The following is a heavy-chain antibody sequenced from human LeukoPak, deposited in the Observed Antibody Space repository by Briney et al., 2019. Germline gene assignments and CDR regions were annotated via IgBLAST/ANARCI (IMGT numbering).Heavy chain of an antibody. J-gene: IGHJ4*02. Sequence: SETLSLTCTVSGGSIDSYCWSWVRQPPGKGLEWIGYIYYIGSTHYNPSLKSRVTISVDTSKNQFSLKLSSVTAADTAVYYCARYYYDRSGYSDTYYFDYWGQGTLVTVST. CDR2: IYYIGST. V-gene: IGHV4-59*01. CDR3: ARYYYDRSGYSDTYYFDY. D-gene: IGHD3-22*01. CDR1: GGSIDSYC.